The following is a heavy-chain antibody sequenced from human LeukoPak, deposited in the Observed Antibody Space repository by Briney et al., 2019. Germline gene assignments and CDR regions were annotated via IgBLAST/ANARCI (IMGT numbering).Heavy chain of an antibody. CDR2: IYPRDGGT. V-gene: IGHV1-46*01. Sequence: ASVRVSCKASGYTFTNNYLHWVRQAPGQGLEWMGMIYPRDGGTSYAQNFQGRVTVTRDTSTTTVHMELRGLRSEDTAVYYCARDQVGFDYWGQGTVVTVSS. CDR1: GYTFTNNY. CDR3: ARDQVGFDY. J-gene: IGHJ4*02. D-gene: IGHD2-2*01.